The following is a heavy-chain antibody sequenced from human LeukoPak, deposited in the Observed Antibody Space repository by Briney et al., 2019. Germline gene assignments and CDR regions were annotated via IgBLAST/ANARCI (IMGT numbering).Heavy chain of an antibody. CDR1: GGSISSSSYY. CDR2: IYCSGST. D-gene: IGHD6-19*01. Sequence: SETLSLTCTVSGGSISSSSYYWGCIRQPPGKGLEWIGSIYCSGSTYYNPSLKSRVTISVDTSKNQFSLKLSSVTAADTAVYYCARDFRGWYPGDAFDIWGQGTVVTVSS. V-gene: IGHV4-39*07. CDR3: ARDFRGWYPGDAFDI. J-gene: IGHJ3*02.